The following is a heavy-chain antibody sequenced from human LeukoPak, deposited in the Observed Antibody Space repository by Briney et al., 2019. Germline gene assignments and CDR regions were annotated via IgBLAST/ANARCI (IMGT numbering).Heavy chain of an antibody. CDR3: ARDPTKKGIAVAVPGTDAFDI. CDR2: ISSSSSTI. J-gene: IGHJ3*02. D-gene: IGHD6-19*01. CDR1: GFTFSSYS. V-gene: IGHV3-48*04. Sequence: GGSLRLSCAASGFTFSSYSMNWVRQAPGKGLEWVSYISSSSSTIYYADSVKGRFTISRDNAKNSLYLQMNSLRAEDTAVYYCARDPTKKGIAVAVPGTDAFDIWGQGKMVTVFS.